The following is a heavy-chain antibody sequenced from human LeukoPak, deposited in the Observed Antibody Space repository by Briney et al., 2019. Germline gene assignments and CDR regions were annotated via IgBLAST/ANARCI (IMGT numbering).Heavy chain of an antibody. CDR1: GGSISSGSYY. CDR2: IYYSGST. V-gene: IGHV4-39*01. Sequence: SETLSLTCTVSGGSISSGSYYWGWIRQPPGKGLEWIGSIYYSGSTYYNPSLKSRVTISVDTSKNQFSLKLSSVTAADTAVYYCARLDALPGDFDPWGQGTLVTVSS. CDR3: ARLDALPGDFDP. J-gene: IGHJ5*02. D-gene: IGHD3-16*01.